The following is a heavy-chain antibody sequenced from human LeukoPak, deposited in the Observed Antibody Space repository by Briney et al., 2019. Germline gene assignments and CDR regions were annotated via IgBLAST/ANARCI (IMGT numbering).Heavy chain of an antibody. D-gene: IGHD3-10*01. V-gene: IGHV4-59*01. CDR3: ARDRGYFDY. CDR2: IYYSGST. CDR1: GGSISSYY. Sequence: PSETLSLTCTVSGGSISSYYWSWIRQPPGKGLEWIGYIYYSGSTNYNPSLKSRVTISVDTSKNQFSLKLSSVTAADTAVYYSARDRGYFDYWGQGTLVTVSS. J-gene: IGHJ4*02.